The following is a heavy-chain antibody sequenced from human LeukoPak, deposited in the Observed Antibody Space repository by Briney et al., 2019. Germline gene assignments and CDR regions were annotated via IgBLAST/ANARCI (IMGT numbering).Heavy chain of an antibody. V-gene: IGHV3-23*01. D-gene: IGHD3-3*01. J-gene: IGHJ6*02. Sequence: GGSLRLSCAASGFTFSSHAMGWVRLAPGKGLEWVSSITGSGGSTYYGDSVKGRFTISRDNSKNTLYLQMNSLRAEDTAVYYCAKDGGGSLEWLPPMDVWGQGTTVTVS. CDR3: AKDGGGSLEWLPPMDV. CDR1: GFTFSSHA. CDR2: ITGSGGST.